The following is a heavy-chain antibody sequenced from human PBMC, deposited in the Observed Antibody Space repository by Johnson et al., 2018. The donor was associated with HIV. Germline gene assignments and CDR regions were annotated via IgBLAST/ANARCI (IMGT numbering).Heavy chain of an antibody. J-gene: IGHJ3*02. Sequence: VQLVESGGGLVRPGGSLRLSCAASGFPVSGDYMSWVRQTPRKGLEWVANIKQDGSEKYYVDSVKGRFTISRDNAKNSLYLQMNSLRAEDTAVYYCARVEMATIYIWGQGTMVTVSS. V-gene: IGHV3-7*01. CDR3: ARVEMATIYI. CDR1: GFPVSGDY. D-gene: IGHD5-24*01. CDR2: IKQDGSEK.